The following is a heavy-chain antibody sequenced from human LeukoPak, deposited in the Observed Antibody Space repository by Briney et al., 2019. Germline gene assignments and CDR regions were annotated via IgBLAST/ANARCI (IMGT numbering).Heavy chain of an antibody. Sequence: PGGSLRLSCAASGFTFSDYYMSWIRQAPGKGLEWVSYISSSGSTIYYADSVKGRFTISRDNAKNSLYLQMNSLRAEDTAVYYCAGDDDYGDHPSFDYWGQGTLVTVSS. J-gene: IGHJ4*02. V-gene: IGHV3-11*01. CDR1: GFTFSDYY. D-gene: IGHD4-17*01. CDR3: AGDDDYGDHPSFDY. CDR2: ISSSGSTI.